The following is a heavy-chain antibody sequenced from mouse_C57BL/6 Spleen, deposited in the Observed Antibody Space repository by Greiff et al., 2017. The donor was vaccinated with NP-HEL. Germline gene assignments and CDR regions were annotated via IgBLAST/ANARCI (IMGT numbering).Heavy chain of an antibody. CDR2: ISSGGSYT. Sequence: EVKLMESGGDLVKPGGSLKLSCAASGFTFSSYGMSWVRQTPDKRLEWVATISSGGSYTYYPDRVKGRFTISRDNAKNTLYLQMSSLKSEYTAMYYCARQIYYCSSYYYAMDYWGQGTSVTVSS. D-gene: IGHD1-1*01. CDR1: GFTFSSYG. J-gene: IGHJ4*01. V-gene: IGHV5-6*01. CDR3: ARQIYYCSSYYYAMDY.